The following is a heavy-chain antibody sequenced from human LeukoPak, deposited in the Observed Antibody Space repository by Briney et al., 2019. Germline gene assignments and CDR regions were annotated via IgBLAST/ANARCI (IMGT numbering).Heavy chain of an antibody. CDR1: GFTFSSYS. J-gene: IGHJ1*01. Sequence: PGGSLRLSCAASGFTFSSYSMNWVRQAPGKGLEWVSSISSSSSYIYYADSMKGRFTISRDNAKNSLYLQMNSLRAEDTAVYYCARDRRYDSSGYYYVPEYFQHWGQGTLVTVSS. V-gene: IGHV3-21*01. D-gene: IGHD3-22*01. CDR2: ISSSSSYI. CDR3: ARDRRYDSSGYYYVPEYFQH.